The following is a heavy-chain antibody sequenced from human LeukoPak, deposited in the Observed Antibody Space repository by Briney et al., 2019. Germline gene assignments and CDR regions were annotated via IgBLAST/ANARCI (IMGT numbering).Heavy chain of an antibody. CDR2: ISSSSSYI. J-gene: IGHJ4*02. V-gene: IGHV3-21*01. Sequence: GGSLRLSCAASGFTFSSYSMNWVRQAPGKGLEWVSSISSSSSYIYYAGSVKGRFTISRDNAKNSLDLQMNSLRAEDTAVYYCARTYYYDSSGYWGQGTLVTVSS. CDR3: ARTYYYDSSGY. CDR1: GFTFSSYS. D-gene: IGHD3-22*01.